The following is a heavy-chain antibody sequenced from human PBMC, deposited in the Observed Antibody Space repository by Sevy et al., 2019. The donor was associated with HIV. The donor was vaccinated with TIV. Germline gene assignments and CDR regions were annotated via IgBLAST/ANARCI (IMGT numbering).Heavy chain of an antibody. Sequence: GGSLRLSCAASGFTFSSSSMTWVRQAPGKGLEWVATISQGGSEEYYVDSVKGRFTISRDNAKNSLYLQMNSLSAVDTAVYFCARFVSLGYWCQGTLVTVSS. CDR1: GFTFSSSS. CDR3: ARFVSLGY. CDR2: ISQGGSEE. V-gene: IGHV3-7*01. D-gene: IGHD6-13*01. J-gene: IGHJ4*02.